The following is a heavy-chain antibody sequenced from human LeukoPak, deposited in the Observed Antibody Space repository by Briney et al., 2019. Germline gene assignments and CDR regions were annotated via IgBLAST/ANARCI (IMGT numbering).Heavy chain of an antibody. V-gene: IGHV3-7*04. CDR1: GFSFSSFW. D-gene: IGHD2-15*01. Sequence: GGSLRLSCAASGFSFSSFWMTWVRQTPGRGLEWVANIKQDGSEIYYVDSLKGRFIISRDNAKSSLYLQMNSLRAEDTAVYYCARSLGYCSGGSCYPFDCWGQGTLVTVSS. CDR2: IKQDGSEI. J-gene: IGHJ4*02. CDR3: ARSLGYCSGGSCYPFDC.